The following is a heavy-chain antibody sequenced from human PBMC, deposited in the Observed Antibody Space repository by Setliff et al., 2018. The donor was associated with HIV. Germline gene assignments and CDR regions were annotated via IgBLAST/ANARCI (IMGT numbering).Heavy chain of an antibody. J-gene: IGHJ4*02. V-gene: IGHV4-39*07. Sequence: PSETLSLTCTVSGGSISSSSYYWGWIRQPPGKGLEWIGSIYYSGSTYYNPSLKSRVTISVDTSKNQFSLKLSSVTAADTAVYYCARDLIWYPIDYWGQGTLVTVSS. CDR2: IYYSGST. CDR3: ARDLIWYPIDY. D-gene: IGHD2-8*01. CDR1: GGSISSSSYY.